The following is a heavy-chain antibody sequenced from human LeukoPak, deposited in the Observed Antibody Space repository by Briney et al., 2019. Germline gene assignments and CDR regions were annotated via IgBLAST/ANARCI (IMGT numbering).Heavy chain of an antibody. D-gene: IGHD3-22*01. Sequence: GGSLRLSCAASGFIFSNYAMSWVRQAPGKGLQWVSAFSGSGGSTYYADSVKGRFTISRDNAKNSLYLQMNSLRAEDTAVYYCARVGDSYYYDSSGYSFDYWGQGTLVTVSS. V-gene: IGHV3-23*01. CDR3: ARVGDSYYYDSSGYSFDY. J-gene: IGHJ4*02. CDR1: GFIFSNYA. CDR2: FSGSGGST.